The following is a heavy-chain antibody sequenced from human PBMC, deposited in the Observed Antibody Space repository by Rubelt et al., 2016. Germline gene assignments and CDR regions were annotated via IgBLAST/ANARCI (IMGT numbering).Heavy chain of an antibody. J-gene: IGHJ6*02. CDR1: GGSISSYY. CDR2: IYYTGST. Sequence: QLQLQESGPGLVKSSETLSLTCTVSGGSISSYYWSWIRQPPGKGLEWIGYIYYTGSTTYNPSLKSRVAISVDTSKYQFSRKLKSGTAADTAGYYCARSTSGFGRGAINVWGQGTTVTVSS. V-gene: IGHV4-59*12. D-gene: IGHD2-2*02. CDR3: ARSTSGFGRGAINV.